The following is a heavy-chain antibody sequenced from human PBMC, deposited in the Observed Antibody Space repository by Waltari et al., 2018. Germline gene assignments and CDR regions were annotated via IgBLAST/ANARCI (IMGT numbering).Heavy chain of an antibody. J-gene: IGHJ6*02. CDR1: GGSISSHY. D-gene: IGHD5-18*01. V-gene: IGHV4-59*11. CDR2: IYYSGST. Sequence: QVQLQESGPGLVKPSETLSLTCTVSGGSISSHYWSWIRQPPGKGLEWIGNIYYSGSTNYNPSLKSRVTISVDTSKNQFSLKLSSVTAADTAWYYCASNVDTAMGYYYYGMDVWGQGTTVTVSS. CDR3: ASNVDTAMGYYYYGMDV.